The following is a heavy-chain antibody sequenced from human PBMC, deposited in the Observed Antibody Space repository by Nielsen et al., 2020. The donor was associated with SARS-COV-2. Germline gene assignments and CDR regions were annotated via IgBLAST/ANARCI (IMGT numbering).Heavy chain of an antibody. Sequence: SGPTLAKLTQTLTLTCTFSGLPLRTSGMCVSWIRQPPVKALEWLARIDWDDDKYYSTSLKTRLTISKDTSKNQVVLTMTNMDPVDTATYYCARLSIAAAGTGSDYWGQGTLVTVSS. CDR3: ARLSIAAAGTGSDY. CDR1: GLPLRTSGMC. V-gene: IGHV2-70*11. CDR2: IDWDDDK. J-gene: IGHJ4*02. D-gene: IGHD6-13*01.